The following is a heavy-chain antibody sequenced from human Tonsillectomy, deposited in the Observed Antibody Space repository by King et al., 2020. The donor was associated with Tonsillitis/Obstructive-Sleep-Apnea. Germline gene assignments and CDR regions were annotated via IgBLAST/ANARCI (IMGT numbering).Heavy chain of an antibody. CDR1: GFTFSDYT. CDR2: ITSSSSYI. Sequence: VQLVESGGGLVKPGGSLRLSCAASGFTFSDYTMNWVRQAPGKGLEWVSSITSSSSYIYYADSVKGRFTISRDNAKNSLYLQINSLRAEDTAIYYCATSIVVATDNWFDPWGQGTLVTVSS. D-gene: IGHD1-26*01. CDR3: ATSIVVATDNWFDP. V-gene: IGHV3-21*01. J-gene: IGHJ5*02.